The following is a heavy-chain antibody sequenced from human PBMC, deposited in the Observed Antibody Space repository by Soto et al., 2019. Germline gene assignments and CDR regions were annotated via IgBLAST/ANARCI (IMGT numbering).Heavy chain of an antibody. CDR3: AREGSYWNDVGPD. J-gene: IGHJ4*02. Sequence: GGSLRLSCAASGFTFSSYSMNWVRQAPGKGLEWVSSISISSSYIYYADSVKGRFTISRDNAKNSLYLQMNSLRAEDTAVYFCAREGSYWNDVGPDWGQGTLVTVSS. CDR1: GFTFSSYS. CDR2: ISISSSYI. V-gene: IGHV3-21*01. D-gene: IGHD1-1*01.